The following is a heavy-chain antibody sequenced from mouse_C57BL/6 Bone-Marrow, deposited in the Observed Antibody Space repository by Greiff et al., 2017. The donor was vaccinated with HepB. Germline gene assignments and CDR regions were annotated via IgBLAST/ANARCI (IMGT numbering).Heavy chain of an antibody. CDR1: GFTFSSYA. J-gene: IGHJ2*01. Sequence: EVQVVESGGGLVKPGGSLKLSCAASGFTFSSYAMSWVRQTPEKRLEWVATISDGGSYTYYPDNVKGRFTISRDNAKNNLYLQMSHLKSEDTAMYYCAREYDYLDYWGQGTTLTVSS. D-gene: IGHD2-3*01. CDR2: ISDGGSYT. V-gene: IGHV5-4*01. CDR3: AREYDYLDY.